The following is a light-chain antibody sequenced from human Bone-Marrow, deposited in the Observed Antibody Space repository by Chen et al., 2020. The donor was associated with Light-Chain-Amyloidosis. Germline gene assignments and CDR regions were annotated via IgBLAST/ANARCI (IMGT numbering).Light chain of an antibody. CDR2: AAP. J-gene: IGKJ4*01. CDR3: QQLASYPLT. Sequence: DIQLTQSPSFLSASVGDRVTITCRATQAISSYLAWYQQKPGKAPELLIYAAPTLQSDVPSSFSGSETEPEFTLTISSLQPEDFATYYCQQLASYPLTFGGGTKVEI. CDR1: QAISSY. V-gene: IGKV1-9*01.